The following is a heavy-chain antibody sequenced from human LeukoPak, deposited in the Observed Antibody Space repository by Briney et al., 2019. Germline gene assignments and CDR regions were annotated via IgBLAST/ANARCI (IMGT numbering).Heavy chain of an antibody. CDR1: GGAISSYY. D-gene: IGHD6-13*01. CDR2: IYYSGST. CDR3: ARDTRGAYSSSWVNFDY. J-gene: IGHJ4*02. V-gene: IGHV4-59*01. Sequence: PSETLSLTCTVSGGAISSYYWSWIRQPPGKGLEWIGYIYYSGSTNYNPSLKSRVTISVDTSKNQFSLKLSSVTAADTAVYYCARDTRGAYSSSWVNFDYWGQGTLVTVSS.